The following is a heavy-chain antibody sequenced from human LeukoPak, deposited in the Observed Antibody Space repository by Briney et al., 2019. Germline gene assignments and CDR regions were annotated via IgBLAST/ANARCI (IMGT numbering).Heavy chain of an antibody. Sequence: SGGSLRLSCAASGFTFSSYGMSWVRQAPGKGLEWVSAISGSGGSTYYADSVKGRFTISRDNSKNTLYLQMNSLRAEDTAVYYCATSFGPVIAAAGTGADWGQGTLVTVSS. J-gene: IGHJ4*02. V-gene: IGHV3-23*01. CDR3: ATSFGPVIAAAGTGAD. CDR1: GFTFSSYG. D-gene: IGHD6-13*01. CDR2: ISGSGGST.